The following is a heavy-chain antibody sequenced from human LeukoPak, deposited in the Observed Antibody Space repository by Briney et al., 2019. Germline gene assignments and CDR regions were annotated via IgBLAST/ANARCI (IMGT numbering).Heavy chain of an antibody. CDR1: GFTFSSYA. J-gene: IGHJ6*03. CDR2: ISGSGGST. CDR3: AKGDDYYYYYMDV. Sequence: GGSLRLSCAASGFTFSSYAMSWVRQAPGKGLECVSAISGSGGSTYYADSVKGRFTISRDNSKNTLYLQMTSLRAEDTAVYYCAKGDDYYYYYMDVWGKGTTVTVSS. V-gene: IGHV3-23*01.